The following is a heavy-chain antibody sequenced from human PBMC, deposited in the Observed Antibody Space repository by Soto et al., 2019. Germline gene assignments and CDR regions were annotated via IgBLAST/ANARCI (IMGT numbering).Heavy chain of an antibody. D-gene: IGHD6-13*01. V-gene: IGHV3-11*06. CDR2: ISSSSSYP. CDR3: ARDFFGQQLGGHWFDP. CDR1: GFTFSDYY. Sequence: QVQLVESGGGLVKPGGSLRLSCAASGFTFSDYYMSWIRQAPGKGLEWVSYISSSSSYPNYADSVKGRFTISRDNAKNALYLQMNSLRAEDTAVYYCARDFFGQQLGGHWFDPWGQGTLVTVSS. J-gene: IGHJ5*02.